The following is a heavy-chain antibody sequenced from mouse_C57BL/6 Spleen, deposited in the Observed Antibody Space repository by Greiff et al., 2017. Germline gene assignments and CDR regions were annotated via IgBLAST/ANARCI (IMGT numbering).Heavy chain of an antibody. J-gene: IGHJ4*01. CDR3: ARDTEYYAMDY. Sequence: EVMLVESGGGLVKPGGSLKLSCAASGFTFSSYAMSWVRQTPEKRLEWVATISDGGSYTYYPDNVKGRFTISRDNAKNNLYLQMSHLKSEDTAMYYCARDTEYYAMDYWGQGTSVTVSS. V-gene: IGHV5-4*01. CDR2: ISDGGSYT. CDR1: GFTFSSYA.